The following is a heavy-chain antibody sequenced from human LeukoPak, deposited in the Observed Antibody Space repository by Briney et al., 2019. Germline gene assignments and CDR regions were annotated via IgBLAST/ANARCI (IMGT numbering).Heavy chain of an antibody. CDR1: GGSFSGYY. V-gene: IGHV4-34*01. Sequence: SETLSLTCAVYGGSFSGYYWSWIRQPPGKGLEWIGEINHSGSTNYNPSLKSRVTISVDTSNNQFSLKLSSVTAADTAVYYCARVLRVSHYYYGMDVWGQGTTVTVSS. CDR3: ARVLRVSHYYYGMDV. D-gene: IGHD6-6*01. J-gene: IGHJ6*02. CDR2: INHSGST.